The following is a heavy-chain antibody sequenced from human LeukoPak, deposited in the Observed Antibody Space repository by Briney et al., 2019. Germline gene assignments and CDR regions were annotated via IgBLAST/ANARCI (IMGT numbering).Heavy chain of an antibody. CDR2: IIPIFGTA. CDR3: ATYPRYSSSPPFDY. D-gene: IGHD6-6*01. CDR1: GGTFSSYA. V-gene: IGHV1-69*05. Sequence: SVKVSCKASGGTFSSYAISWVRQAPGQGLEWMGGIIPIFGTANYAQKLQGRVTMTRDTTISTAYMELSRLTSDGTAIYYCATYPRYSSSPPFDYWGQGTLVTVSS. J-gene: IGHJ4*02.